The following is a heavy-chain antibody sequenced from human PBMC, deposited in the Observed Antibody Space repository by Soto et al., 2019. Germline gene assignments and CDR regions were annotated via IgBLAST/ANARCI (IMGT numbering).Heavy chain of an antibody. CDR1: GGSISSGGYY. V-gene: IGHV4-31*03. J-gene: IGHJ5*02. Sequence: QVQLQESGPGLVKPSQTLSLTCTVSGGSISSGGYYWSWIRQHPGKGMEWIGYIFYSGTTDYNPSIKSRVTIPVDSYKNQFSLKLSSVTAADTAVYYCARSVDPWGQVALVTVSS. CDR2: IFYSGTT. CDR3: ARSVDP.